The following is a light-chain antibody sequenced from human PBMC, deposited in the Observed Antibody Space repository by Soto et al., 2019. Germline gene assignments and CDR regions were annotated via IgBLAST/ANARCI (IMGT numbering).Light chain of an antibody. J-gene: IGKJ1*01. CDR2: KAS. Sequence: DIQMTQSPSTLSASVGDRVTITCRASQSISSWLAWYQQKPGKAPKLLVYKASTLESGVPSRFIGSGSGTEFTLAISNLQTDDFETSDCKHYNSYWTFGQGTKVEIK. CDR1: QSISSW. CDR3: KHYNSYWT. V-gene: IGKV1-5*03.